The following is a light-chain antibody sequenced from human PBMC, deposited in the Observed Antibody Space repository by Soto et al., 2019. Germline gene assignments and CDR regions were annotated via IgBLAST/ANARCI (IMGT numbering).Light chain of an antibody. Sequence: DIQITQSPSSLSASVGDRVTITCRASQSIGKHLNWYQQKPGKAPKFLIYYVSNLQSGVPSRFSGSGSGTDCTRTIDSLQPEDFETDYCQQGYTSSITFGQGTRLEIK. J-gene: IGKJ5*01. CDR3: QQGYTSSIT. CDR1: QSIGKH. CDR2: YVS. V-gene: IGKV1-39*01.